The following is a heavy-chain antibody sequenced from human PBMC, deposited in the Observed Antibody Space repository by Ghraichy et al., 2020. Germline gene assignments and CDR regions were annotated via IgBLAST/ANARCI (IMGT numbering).Heavy chain of an antibody. CDR1: GFTFNTNA. D-gene: IGHD2-8*02. Sequence: GESRNISCAASGFTFNTNAMSWVRQAPGKGLETVAFVGVSGASGEYADSVKGRFTISRDDSKNTLYLQMSSLRVEDTALYYCAKGTGGWSNFDHWGQGTLVTVSS. CDR3: AKGTGGWSNFDH. V-gene: IGHV3-23*01. J-gene: IGHJ4*02. CDR2: VGVSGASG.